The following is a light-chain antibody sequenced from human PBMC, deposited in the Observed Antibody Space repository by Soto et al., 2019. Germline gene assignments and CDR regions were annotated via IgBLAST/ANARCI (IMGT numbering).Light chain of an antibody. Sequence: EIVLTQSPGTLSLSPGERATLSCRASQSVSSSYLAWYQQKPGQAPRLLIYGASSRATGIPDRFSGSGSGTDFTLTISRLEPEDFAVHYCQQYGSSPWPFGQGTKVEIK. CDR1: QSVSSSY. CDR2: GAS. J-gene: IGKJ1*01. CDR3: QQYGSSPWP. V-gene: IGKV3-20*01.